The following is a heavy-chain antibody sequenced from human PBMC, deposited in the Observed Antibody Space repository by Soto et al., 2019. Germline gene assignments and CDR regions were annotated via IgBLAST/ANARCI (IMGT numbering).Heavy chain of an antibody. CDR1: GFTVSSNY. CDR3: ARERVEWLLFAFDI. CDR2: IYSGGST. V-gene: IGHV3-66*01. J-gene: IGHJ3*02. Sequence: GGSLRLSCAASGFTVSSNYMSWVRQAPGKGLEWVSVIYSGGSTYYADSVKGRFTISRDNSKNTLYLQMNSLRAEDTAVYYCARERVEWLLFAFDIWGQGTMVTVSS. D-gene: IGHD3-3*01.